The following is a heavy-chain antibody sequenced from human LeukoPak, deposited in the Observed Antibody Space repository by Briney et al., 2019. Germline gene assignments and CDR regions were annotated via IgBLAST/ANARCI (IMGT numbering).Heavy chain of an antibody. Sequence: GGSLRLSXAASGFTFRSYSMNWLRQAPGKGLEWVSSISSSSYIYNADSVKGRFTISRDNAKNSLFLQMNSLRAEDTAVYYCARCIDHWNDLDFWGQGTLVTVSS. D-gene: IGHD1-1*01. CDR1: GFTFRSYS. V-gene: IGHV3-21*01. CDR3: ARCIDHWNDLDF. J-gene: IGHJ4*02. CDR2: ISSSSYI.